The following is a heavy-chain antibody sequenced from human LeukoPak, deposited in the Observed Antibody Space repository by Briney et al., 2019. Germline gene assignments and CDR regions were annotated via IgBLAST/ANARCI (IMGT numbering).Heavy chain of an antibody. CDR2: INSDGSST. D-gene: IGHD2-15*01. CDR1: GFSFTSYW. Sequence: PGGSLRLSCAASGFSFTSYWMHWVRQAPGKGLVWVSRINSDGSSTTYADSVKGRFTISRDNAKNTLYLQMNSLRAEDTAVYYCARDWSDFCSGGSCYSWGTFDYWGQGIPVTVSS. CDR3: ARDWSDFCSGGSCYSWGTFDY. J-gene: IGHJ4*02. V-gene: IGHV3-74*01.